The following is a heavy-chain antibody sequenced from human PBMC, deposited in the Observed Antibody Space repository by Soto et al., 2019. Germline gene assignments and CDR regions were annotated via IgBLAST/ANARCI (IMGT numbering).Heavy chain of an antibody. CDR2: IIPIFGTA. Sequence: VASVKVSCKASGGTFSSYAISCVRQAPGQGLEWMGGIIPIFGTANYAQKFQGRVTITADKSTSTAYMELSSLRSEDTAVYYCARSKGPMVRGVATNWFDPWGQGTLVTVSS. V-gene: IGHV1-69*06. D-gene: IGHD3-10*01. J-gene: IGHJ5*02. CDR1: GGTFSSYA. CDR3: ARSKGPMVRGVATNWFDP.